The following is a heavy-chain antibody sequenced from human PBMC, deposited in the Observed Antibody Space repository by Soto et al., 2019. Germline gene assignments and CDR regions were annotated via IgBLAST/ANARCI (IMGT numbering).Heavy chain of an antibody. V-gene: IGHV3-48*02. Sequence: GGSLRLSCAASGFTFSSYSMNWVRQAPGKGLEWVSYISSSSSTIYYADSVKGRFTISRDNAKNSLYLQMNSLRDEDTAVYYCLCGVPAAKGLGVAYGMDVWGQGTTVTVSS. CDR2: ISSSSSTI. CDR1: GFTFSSYS. D-gene: IGHD2-2*01. J-gene: IGHJ6*02. CDR3: LCGVPAAKGLGVAYGMDV.